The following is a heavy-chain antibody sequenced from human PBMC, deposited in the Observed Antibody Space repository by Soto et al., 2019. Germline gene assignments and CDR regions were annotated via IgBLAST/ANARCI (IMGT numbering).Heavy chain of an antibody. V-gene: IGHV1-8*01. CDR1: GYTFPSYD. J-gene: IGHJ6*03. CDR2: MNPNSGNT. D-gene: IGHD3-10*01. CDR3: ARGPLVSLAYYYYMDV. Sequence: GASVKVSCKASGYTFPSYDINWVRQATGQGLEWMGWMNPNSGNTGYAQKFQGRVTMTRNTSISTAYMELSSLRSEDTAVYYCARGPLVSLAYYYYMDVWGKGTTVTVSS.